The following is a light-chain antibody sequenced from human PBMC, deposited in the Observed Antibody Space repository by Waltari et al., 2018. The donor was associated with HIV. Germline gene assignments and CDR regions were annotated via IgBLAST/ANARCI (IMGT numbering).Light chain of an antibody. V-gene: IGKV3-15*01. CDR3: QQYDNWPPYT. J-gene: IGKJ2*01. CDR1: QSVRSN. Sequence: EIVMTQSPATLSVSPGERATLSCRASQSVRSNLAWYQQKPGQAPRLLIYGASTRATGIPARFSGSGSWTEFTLTISSLQSEDFAVYYCQQYDNWPPYTFGQGTKLEIK. CDR2: GAS.